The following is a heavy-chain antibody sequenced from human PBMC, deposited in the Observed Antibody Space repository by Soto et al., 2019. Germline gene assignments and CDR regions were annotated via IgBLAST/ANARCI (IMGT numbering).Heavy chain of an antibody. CDR3: ARVDADSSGWPRFDY. J-gene: IGHJ4*02. V-gene: IGHV4-59*01. D-gene: IGHD6-19*01. CDR2: IYYSGST. CDR1: GGSISSYY. Sequence: KLPETLSLTCTVSGGSISSYYWSWIRQPPGKGLEWIGYIYYSGSTNYNPSLKSRVTISVDTSKNQFSLKLSSVTAADTAVYYCARVDADSSGWPRFDYWGQGTLVTVSS.